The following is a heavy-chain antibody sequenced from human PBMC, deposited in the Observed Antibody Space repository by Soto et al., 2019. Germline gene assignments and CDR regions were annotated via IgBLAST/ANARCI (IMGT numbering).Heavy chain of an antibody. J-gene: IGHJ5*02. Sequence: PSETLSLTCTVSGGSISSSSDYWDWIRQPPGKGLEWIGSIYYSGTTYYNPSLKSRVTISVDTSKNQFSLKVSSVTAADTAVYYCARHDGRSWNWFDPWGQGILVTVSS. V-gene: IGHV4-39*01. CDR2: IYYSGTT. CDR1: GGSISSSSDY. CDR3: ARHDGRSWNWFDP. D-gene: IGHD6-13*01.